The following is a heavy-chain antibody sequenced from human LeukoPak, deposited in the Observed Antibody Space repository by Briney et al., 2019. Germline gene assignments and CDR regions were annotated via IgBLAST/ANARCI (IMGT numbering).Heavy chain of an antibody. D-gene: IGHD6-13*01. J-gene: IGHJ5*02. CDR3: AKGKAAGAVDWFDP. CDR2: ITGGGGT. Sequence: GGSLRLSCAASGFTFSNYAMMWVRQAPGKGLEWVSSITGGGGTYYVDSVKGRFTVSRDNSKNTLYLQINSLTADDTALYYCAKGKAAGAVDWFDPWGQGTLVTVSS. CDR1: GFTFSNYA. V-gene: IGHV3-23*01.